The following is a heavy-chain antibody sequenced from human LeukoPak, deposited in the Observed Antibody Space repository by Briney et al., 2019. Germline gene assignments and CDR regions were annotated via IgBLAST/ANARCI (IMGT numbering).Heavy chain of an antibody. Sequence: QTGGSLRLSCAASGFSFSSYAMSWVRQAPGKGLEWVSGISGSGGSTYYADSVKGRFTISRDNSKNTLYLQMNSLRAEDTAVYYCAKAPRDSGVYFLYCLDPGGQGTLVT. V-gene: IGHV3-23*01. CDR1: GFSFSSYA. CDR3: AKAPRDSGVYFLYCLDP. CDR2: ISGSGGST. D-gene: IGHD3-22*01. J-gene: IGHJ5*02.